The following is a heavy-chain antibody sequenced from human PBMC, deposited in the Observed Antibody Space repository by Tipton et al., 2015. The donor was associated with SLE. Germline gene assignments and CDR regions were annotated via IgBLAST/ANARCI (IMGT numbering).Heavy chain of an antibody. V-gene: IGHV4-59*01. Sequence: GLVKPSETLSLTCTVSGGSISSYYWSWIRQPPGKGLEWIGYIYYSGSTNYNPSLKSRVTISVDTSKNQFSLKLSSVTAADTAVYYCARGMRDGYYYYYYMDVWGKGTTVTVSS. J-gene: IGHJ6*03. CDR2: IYYSGST. CDR1: GGSISSYY. D-gene: IGHD3-10*01. CDR3: ARGMRDGYYYYYYMDV.